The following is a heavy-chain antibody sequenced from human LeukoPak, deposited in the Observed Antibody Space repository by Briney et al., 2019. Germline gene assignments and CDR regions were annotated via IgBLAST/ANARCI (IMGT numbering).Heavy chain of an antibody. D-gene: IGHD1-26*01. J-gene: IGHJ4*02. CDR3: TRTGVVGTTHFDY. Sequence: GGSLRLSCAASGFTFSSYAMSWVRQAPGKGLEWVGRSRNKANSYTTEYAASVKGRFTISRDVSKNSLHLQMNSLKTEDTAVYYCTRTGVVGTTHFDYWGQGTLVTVSS. V-gene: IGHV3-72*01. CDR1: GFTFSSYA. CDR2: SRNKANSYTT.